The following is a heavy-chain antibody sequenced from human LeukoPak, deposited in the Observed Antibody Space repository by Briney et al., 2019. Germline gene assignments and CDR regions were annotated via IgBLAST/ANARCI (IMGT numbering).Heavy chain of an antibody. CDR2: IIPIFGTA. Sequence: ASVKVSCKASGGTFSSYAVSWVRQAPGQGLEWMGGIIPIFGTANYAQKFQGRVTITADESTSTAYMELSSLRSEDTAVYYCASLGLRLGELSLYTPLGDYWGQGTLVTVSS. CDR1: GGTFSSYA. V-gene: IGHV1-69*13. J-gene: IGHJ4*02. CDR3: ASLGLRLGELSLYTPLGDY. D-gene: IGHD3-16*02.